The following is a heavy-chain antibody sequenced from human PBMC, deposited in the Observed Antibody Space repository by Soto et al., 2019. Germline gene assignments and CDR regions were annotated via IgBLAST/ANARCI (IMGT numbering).Heavy chain of an antibody. CDR1: GYTFTSYG. V-gene: IGHV1-18*01. J-gene: IGHJ6*03. D-gene: IGHD5-18*01. Sequence: ASVKVSCKASGYTFTSYGISWVRQAPGQGLEWMGWISAYNGNTNYAQKLQGRVTMTTDTSTSTAYMELRSLRSDDTAVYYCAREINEIGGYSYGYYYYMDVWGKGTTVTVSS. CDR3: AREINEIGGYSYGYYYYMDV. CDR2: ISAYNGNT.